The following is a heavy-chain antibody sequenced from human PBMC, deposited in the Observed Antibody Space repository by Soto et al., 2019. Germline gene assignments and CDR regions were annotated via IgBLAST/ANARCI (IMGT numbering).Heavy chain of an antibody. CDR1: GFTFSSYS. V-gene: IGHV3-21*01. CDR3: ASGNGMVAPFDY. Sequence: PGGSLRLSCAASGFTFSSYSMNWVRQAPGKGLEWVSSISSSSSYIYYADSVKGRFTISRDNAKNSPYLQMNSLRAEDTAVYYCASGNGMVAPFDYWGQGTLVTVSS. CDR2: ISSSSSYI. J-gene: IGHJ4*02. D-gene: IGHD1-26*01.